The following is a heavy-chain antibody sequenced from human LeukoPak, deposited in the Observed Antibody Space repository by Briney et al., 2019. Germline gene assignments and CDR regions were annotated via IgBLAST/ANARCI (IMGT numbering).Heavy chain of an antibody. V-gene: IGHV3-23*01. J-gene: IGHJ4*02. Sequence: QPGGSLRLSCAASGFTFSSYAMSWVRQAPGKGLEWVSAISGSGGSTYYADSVKGRFTISRDNSKNTLYLQMNSLRAEDTAVYYCAKAHDGLWFGGLRKYYFDYWGQGTLVTVSS. CDR3: AKAHDGLWFGGLRKYYFDY. CDR2: ISGSGGST. CDR1: GFTFSSYA. D-gene: IGHD3-10*01.